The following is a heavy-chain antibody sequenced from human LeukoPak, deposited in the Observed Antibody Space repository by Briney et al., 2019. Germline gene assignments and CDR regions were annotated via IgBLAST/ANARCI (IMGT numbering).Heavy chain of an antibody. Sequence: PGGSLRLSCAASGFTFGDYAMSWVRQAPGKGLEWISIISWNSGRRTYADSVKGRFTISRDNAKNSLYLQMNSLTPEDTALYYCARGGATTSQFDYWGQGTLVTVSS. J-gene: IGHJ4*02. D-gene: IGHD1-26*01. V-gene: IGHV3-9*01. CDR3: ARGGATTSQFDY. CDR2: ISWNSGRR. CDR1: GFTFGDYA.